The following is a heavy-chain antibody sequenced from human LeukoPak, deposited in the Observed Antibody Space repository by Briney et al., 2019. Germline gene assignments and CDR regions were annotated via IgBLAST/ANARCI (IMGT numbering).Heavy chain of an antibody. D-gene: IGHD6-19*01. Sequence: ASVEVSCKASGYTFTSYGISWVRQAPGQGLEWMGWISGYNGNTKYAQKFQGRVTMTTDTSTSAAYMELRSLRSDDTAVYYCARESSGVAGTREFDYWGQGTLVTVSS. J-gene: IGHJ4*02. CDR1: GYTFTSYG. V-gene: IGHV1-18*01. CDR2: ISGYNGNT. CDR3: ARESSGVAGTREFDY.